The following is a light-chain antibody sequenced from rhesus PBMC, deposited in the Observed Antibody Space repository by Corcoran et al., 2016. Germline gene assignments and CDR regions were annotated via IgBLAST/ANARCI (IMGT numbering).Light chain of an antibody. CDR2: KAS. CDR3: LQYSSSPFT. CDR1: QSISSW. V-gene: IGKV1-22*01. J-gene: IGKJ3*01. Sequence: DIQMTQSPSSLSASVGDTVTITCRASQSISSWLDWYQQKPGKAPKLLIYKASSLQSGVPSRFSGSGSWTEFTLTISSLQPEDFATYYCLQYSSSPFTFVPGTKLDIK.